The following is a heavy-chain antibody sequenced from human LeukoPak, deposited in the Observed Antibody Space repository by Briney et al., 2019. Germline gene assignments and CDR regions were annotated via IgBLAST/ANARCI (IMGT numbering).Heavy chain of an antibody. Sequence: SETLSLTCTVSGGSISSSSYYWGWIHQPPGKGLEWIGSISYRGSTYYNPSLKSRVTISVDTSSNQFSLKLTSVTAADTAVYYCARTANYFYSYMDVWGKGTTVTVSS. CDR2: ISYRGST. CDR3: ARTANYFYSYMDV. CDR1: GGSISSSSYY. J-gene: IGHJ6*03. V-gene: IGHV4-39*07.